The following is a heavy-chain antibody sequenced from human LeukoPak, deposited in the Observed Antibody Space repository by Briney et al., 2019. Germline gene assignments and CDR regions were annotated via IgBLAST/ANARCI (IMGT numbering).Heavy chain of an antibody. V-gene: IGHV3-7*01. D-gene: IGHD3-22*01. Sequence: GGSLRLSCAASGFTFSSYWMSWVRQAPGKGLEWVANIKQDGSEKYYVDSVKGRFTISRDSAKNSLYLQMNSLRAEDTAVYYCARDLDYYDSSGFYWGQGTLVTVSS. CDR2: IKQDGSEK. CDR1: GFTFSSYW. CDR3: ARDLDYYDSSGFY. J-gene: IGHJ4*02.